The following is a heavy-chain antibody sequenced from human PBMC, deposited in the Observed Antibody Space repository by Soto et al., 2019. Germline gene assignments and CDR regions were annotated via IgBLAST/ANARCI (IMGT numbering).Heavy chain of an antibody. CDR3: ARLALVTRIFDY. D-gene: IGHD2-21*02. Sequence: SETLSLTCTVSGGSISSGGYYWSWIRQHPGKGLEWIGYIYYSGSTYYNPSLKGRVTISLDRSKNQFSPELGSVTAADTAVYYCARLALVTRIFDYWGQGTLVTVSS. J-gene: IGHJ4*02. CDR1: GGSISSGGYY. V-gene: IGHV4-30-4*08. CDR2: IYYSGST.